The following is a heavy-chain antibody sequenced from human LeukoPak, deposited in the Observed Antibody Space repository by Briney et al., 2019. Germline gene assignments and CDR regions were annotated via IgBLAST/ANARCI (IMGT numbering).Heavy chain of an antibody. CDR3: ARYCSSTSCYTYGMDV. CDR2: IRYDGSNK. J-gene: IGHJ6*02. V-gene: IGHV3-33*01. Sequence: GGSLRLSCAASGFTFSSYGMHWVRQAPGKGLEWVAVIRYDGSNKYYADSVKGRFTISRDNSKNTLYLQMNSLRAEDTAVYYCARYCSSTSCYTYGMDVWGQGTTVTVSS. D-gene: IGHD2-2*01. CDR1: GFTFSSYG.